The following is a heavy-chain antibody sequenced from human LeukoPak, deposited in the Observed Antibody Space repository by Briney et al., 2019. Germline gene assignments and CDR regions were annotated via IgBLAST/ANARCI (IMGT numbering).Heavy chain of an antibody. V-gene: IGHV3-21*01. CDR3: ARGYSSSSNLVGY. CDR2: ISSSSSYI. Sequence: PGGSLRLSCAASGFTFSSYSMNWVRQAPGKGLEWVSSISSSSSYIYYADSVKGRFTIPRDNAKNSLYLQMNSLRAEDTAVYYCARGYSSSSNLVGYWGQGTLVTVSS. D-gene: IGHD6-6*01. J-gene: IGHJ4*02. CDR1: GFTFSSYS.